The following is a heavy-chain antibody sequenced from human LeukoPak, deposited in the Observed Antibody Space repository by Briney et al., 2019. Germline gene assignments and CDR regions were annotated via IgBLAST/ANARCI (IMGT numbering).Heavy chain of an antibody. J-gene: IGHJ5*02. Sequence: PSETLSLTCTVSGVSISSYYWSWIRQPPGKGLEWIGYIYYSGSTNYNPSLKSRVTISVDTSKNQFSLKLSSVTAADTAVYYCARGRYCSGGSCYEYNWFDPWGQGTLVTVSS. CDR1: GVSISSYY. D-gene: IGHD2-15*01. CDR2: IYYSGST. V-gene: IGHV4-59*01. CDR3: ARGRYCSGGSCYEYNWFDP.